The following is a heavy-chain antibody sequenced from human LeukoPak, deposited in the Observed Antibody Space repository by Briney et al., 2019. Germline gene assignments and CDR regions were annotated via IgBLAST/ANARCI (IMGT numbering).Heavy chain of an antibody. Sequence: GVSLRLSCAASGFTLSIYAMSWVRQAPGRGLECVSAISGSGGRTYYAASAEGRFTISRDRSKNTLQLQLNRLRAEATALYCCAKDLPGDPDDQYYGMDVWGQGSTVSVSS. V-gene: IGHV3-23*01. CDR2: ISGSGGRT. CDR3: AKDLPGDPDDQYYGMDV. CDR1: GFTLSIYA. D-gene: IGHD4-17*01. J-gene: IGHJ6*02.